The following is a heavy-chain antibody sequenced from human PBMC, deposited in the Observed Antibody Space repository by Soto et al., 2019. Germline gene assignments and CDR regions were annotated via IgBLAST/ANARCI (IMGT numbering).Heavy chain of an antibody. Sequence: QVQLQESGPGLVKYSETLSLTCTVSGGSISSYYWTLIRQPPGKGLEWIGYIYYSGSTNYNPSLKSRVTISVDTSKNQFSLKLSSVTAADTAVYYCARHFPDMDVWGQGITVTVSS. CDR1: GGSISSYY. V-gene: IGHV4-59*08. CDR2: IYYSGST. J-gene: IGHJ6*02. CDR3: ARHFPDMDV.